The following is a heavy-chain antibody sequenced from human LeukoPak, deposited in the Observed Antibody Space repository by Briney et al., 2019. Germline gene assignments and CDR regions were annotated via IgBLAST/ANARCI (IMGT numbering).Heavy chain of an antibody. CDR3: VRDGRWPLVGDY. D-gene: IGHD4-23*01. V-gene: IGHV3-7*01. Sequence: QPGGSLRLSCAVSGFTLSTYWMSWVRQTPRKGLEWVACIKEDGSEKYYVNSVKGRFTISRDNVKNSIYLQMNSLRGEDTAVYYCVRDGRWPLVGDYWGQGTLVTVSS. J-gene: IGHJ4*02. CDR1: GFTLSTYW. CDR2: IKEDGSEK.